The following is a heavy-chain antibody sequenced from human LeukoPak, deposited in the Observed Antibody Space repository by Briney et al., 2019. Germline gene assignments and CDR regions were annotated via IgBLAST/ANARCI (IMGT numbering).Heavy chain of an antibody. CDR3: ARRGYGDY. CDR2: ISDSGST. D-gene: IGHD5-18*01. CDR1: GVSISAYY. V-gene: IGHV4-59*08. J-gene: IGHJ4*02. Sequence: SETLSLTCTVSGVSISAYYWSWVRQPPGEGLEWIGFISDSGSTNYNPSLKSRVTMSVDTSKNQFSLKLSSVTAADTAVYYCARRGYGDYWGQGTLVTVSS.